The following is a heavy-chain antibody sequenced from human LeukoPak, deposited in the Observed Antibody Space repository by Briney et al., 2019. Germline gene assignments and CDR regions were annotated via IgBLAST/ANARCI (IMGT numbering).Heavy chain of an antibody. CDR2: INAGNGNT. V-gene: IGHV1-3*01. J-gene: IGHJ6*04. CDR1: GYSFTNYA. Sequence: GASVEVSCKASGYSFTNYAMHWVRQAPEQRLEWMGWINAGNGNTKYSQKFQGRVTITRDTSASTAYMELSSLRSEDTAVYYCAREMGGQPKIYGMDVWGKGPPATAS. CDR3: AREMGGQPKIYGMDV. D-gene: IGHD3-16*01.